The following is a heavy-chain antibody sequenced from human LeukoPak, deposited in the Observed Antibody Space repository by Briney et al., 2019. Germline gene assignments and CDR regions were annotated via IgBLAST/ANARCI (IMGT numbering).Heavy chain of an antibody. D-gene: IGHD3-10*01. Sequence: GASVKVSCKASGNSFSSYVMNRVRQAPGQGLEWMGWINTNSGNPTYAQGFTGRFVLSLDSSVSTAYLQISSLKAEDTAVYYCATYGSRSSIYGMDVWGQGTTVTVSS. J-gene: IGHJ6*02. CDR1: GNSFSSYV. CDR3: ATYGSRSSIYGMDV. CDR2: INTNSGNP. V-gene: IGHV7-4-1*02.